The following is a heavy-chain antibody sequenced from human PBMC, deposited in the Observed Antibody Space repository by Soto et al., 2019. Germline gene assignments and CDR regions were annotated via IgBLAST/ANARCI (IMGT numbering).Heavy chain of an antibody. CDR3: ARDLPRGSSSGNWFDP. CDR1: GYTFTSYG. Sequence: ASVKVSCKASGYTFTSYGISWVRQAPGQGLEWMGWISAYNGKKNYAQKLQGKDTMTTDTSTSTAYMELRSLRSDDTAVYYCARDLPRGSSSGNWFDPWGQGTLVTVSS. V-gene: IGHV1-18*01. CDR2: ISAYNGKK. D-gene: IGHD6-6*01. J-gene: IGHJ5*02.